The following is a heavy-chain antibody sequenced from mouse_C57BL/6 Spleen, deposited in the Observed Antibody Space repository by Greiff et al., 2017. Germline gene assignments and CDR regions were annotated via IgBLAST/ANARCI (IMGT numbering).Heavy chain of an antibody. CDR3: ARDYYGSSYDGKGY. D-gene: IGHD1-1*01. V-gene: IGHV5-6*01. Sequence: EVQRVESGGDLVKPGGSLKLSCAASGFTFSSYGMSWVRQTPDKRLEWVATISSGGSYTYYPDSVKGRFTISRDNAKNTLYLQMSSLKSEDTAMYYCARDYYGSSYDGKGYWGQGTTLTVSS. J-gene: IGHJ2*01. CDR1: GFTFSSYG. CDR2: ISSGGSYT.